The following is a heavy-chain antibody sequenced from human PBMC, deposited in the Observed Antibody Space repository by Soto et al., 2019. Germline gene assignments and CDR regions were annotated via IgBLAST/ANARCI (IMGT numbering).Heavy chain of an antibody. V-gene: IGHV4-59*01. D-gene: IGHD2-2*01. CDR2: ISYSGTP. J-gene: IGHJ4*02. CDR3: ARASAASRLRPAY. CDR1: GGSISSFY. Sequence: PSETLSLTCTVSGGSISSFYWNWIRQPPGKGLEWIGFISYSGTPNYNPSLKSRVTMSVDTSKNQFSLKLSSMTAADTAVYYCARASAASRLRPAYGGQETLVTSSS.